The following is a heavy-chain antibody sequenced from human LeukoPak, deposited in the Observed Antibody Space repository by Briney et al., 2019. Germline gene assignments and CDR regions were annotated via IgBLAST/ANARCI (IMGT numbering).Heavy chain of an antibody. Sequence: PGESLRLSCAASGFTFSNSWMQWVRQVPGKGLVWVSCINTDGTSTSYADSVRGRFIISRDNAKNTLYLQMNSLRAEDTAVYYCARPQQGGSTRSHGLDVWGQGTRDSVFS. V-gene: IGHV3-74*01. CDR3: ARPQQGGSTRSHGLDV. CDR1: GFTFSNSW. J-gene: IGHJ6*02. CDR2: INTDGTST. D-gene: IGHD2-2*01.